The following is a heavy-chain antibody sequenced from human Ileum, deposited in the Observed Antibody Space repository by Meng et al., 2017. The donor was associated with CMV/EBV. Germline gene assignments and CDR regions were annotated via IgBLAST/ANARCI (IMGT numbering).Heavy chain of an antibody. J-gene: IGHJ5*02. CDR3: ATEAGAPRRERITIFGVVIKGWFDP. CDR2: VDPEDGET. V-gene: IGHV1-69-2*01. D-gene: IGHD3-3*01. Sequence: WVQQAPGKGLEWMGLVDPEDGETIYAEKFQGRVTITADTSTDTAYMELSSLRSEDTAVYYCATEAGAPRRERITIFGVVIKGWFDPWGQGTLVTVSS.